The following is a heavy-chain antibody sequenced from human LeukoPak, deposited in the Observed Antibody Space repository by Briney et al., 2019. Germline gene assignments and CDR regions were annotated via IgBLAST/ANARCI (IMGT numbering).Heavy chain of an antibody. Sequence: SETLSLTCTVSGGSISSYYWSWIRPPPGKGLEWIGYIYYSGSTNYNPSLKSRVTISVDTSKNQFSLKLSSVTAADPAVYYCAPGRGPVAGHNWFAPWGQGTLVTVSS. D-gene: IGHD6-13*01. J-gene: IGHJ5*02. CDR3: APGRGPVAGHNWFAP. V-gene: IGHV4-59*01. CDR1: GGSISSYY. CDR2: IYYSGST.